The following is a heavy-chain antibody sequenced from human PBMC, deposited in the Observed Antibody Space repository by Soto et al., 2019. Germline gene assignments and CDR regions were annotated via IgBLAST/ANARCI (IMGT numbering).Heavy chain of an antibody. Sequence: PSETLSLTCTVSVVSMRNYFWTWIRQPPGKGLEWIGYIHYSGTTSFFPSYNPSLRSRVTISEDTSKNQFSLKLLSVTTADTAVYFCAAGEASSRNLAQYYLDFWGQGTLVTVSS. J-gene: IGHJ4*02. CDR2: IHYSGTT. CDR1: VVSMRNYF. CDR3: AAGEASSRNLAQYYLDF. V-gene: IGHV4-59*01. D-gene: IGHD6-13*01.